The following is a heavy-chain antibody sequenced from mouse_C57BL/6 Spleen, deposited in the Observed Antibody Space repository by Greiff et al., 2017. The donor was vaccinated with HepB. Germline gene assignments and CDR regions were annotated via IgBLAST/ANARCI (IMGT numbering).Heavy chain of an antibody. J-gene: IGHJ3*01. D-gene: IGHD2-14*01. V-gene: IGHV1-50*01. Sequence: QVQLQQPGAELVKPGASVKLSCKASGYTFTSYWMQWVNQRPGQGLEWIGEIDPSDSYTNYNQKFKGKATLTVDTSASTAYMQLSRLTSEDSAVYYGAGGGYSLAYWGQGTLVTVSS. CDR2: IDPSDSYT. CDR3: AGGGYSLAY. CDR1: GYTFTSYW.